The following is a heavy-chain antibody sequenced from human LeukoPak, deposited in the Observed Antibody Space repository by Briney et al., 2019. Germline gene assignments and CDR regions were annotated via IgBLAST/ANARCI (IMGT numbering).Heavy chain of an antibody. D-gene: IGHD6-19*01. CDR1: GYTFTSYG. J-gene: IGHJ4*02. CDR3: ARGPAVAGTGFDY. Sequence: ASVKVSCKASGYTFTSYGISWVRQAPGQGLEWMGWISAYNGNTNYAQKFQGRVTMTRNTSISTAYMELSSLRSEDTAVYYCARGPAVAGTGFDYWGQGTLVTVSS. CDR2: ISAYNGNT. V-gene: IGHV1-18*01.